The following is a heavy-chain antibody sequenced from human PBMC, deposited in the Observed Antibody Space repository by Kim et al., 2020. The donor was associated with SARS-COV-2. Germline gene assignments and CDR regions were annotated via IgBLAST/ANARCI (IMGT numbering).Heavy chain of an antibody. CDR1: GFTFSSYG. V-gene: IGHV3-33*08. Sequence: GGSLRLSCAASGFTFSSYGMHWVRQAPGKGLEWVAVIWYDGSNKYYADSVKGRFTISRDNSKNTLYLQMNSLRAEDTAVYYCARSTEGCYDSSGYQDDAFDNWGQGTMVTVSS. J-gene: IGHJ3*02. D-gene: IGHD3-22*01. CDR2: IWYDGSNK. CDR3: ARSTEGCYDSSGYQDDAFDN.